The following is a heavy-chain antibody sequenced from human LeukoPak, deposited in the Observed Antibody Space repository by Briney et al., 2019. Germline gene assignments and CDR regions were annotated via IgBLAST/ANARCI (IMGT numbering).Heavy chain of an antibody. V-gene: IGHV4-59*12. CDR1: GGSISSYY. D-gene: IGHD6-13*01. J-gene: IGHJ3*02. CDR3: ARVPNSSSWYTGAFDI. CDR2: IYYSGST. Sequence: SETLSLTCTVSGGSISSYYWSWIRQPPGKGLEWIGYIYYSGSTNYNPSLKSRVTISVDTSKNQFSLKLSSVTAADTAVYYCARVPNSSSWYTGAFDIWGQGTMVTVSS.